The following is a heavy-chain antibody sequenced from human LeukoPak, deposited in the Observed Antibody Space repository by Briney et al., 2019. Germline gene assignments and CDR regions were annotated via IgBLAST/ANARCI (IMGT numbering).Heavy chain of an antibody. V-gene: IGHV3-21*01. CDR3: ARGALDDYGDYADY. J-gene: IGHJ4*02. D-gene: IGHD4-17*01. Sequence: PEGSLRLSCAASGFTFSSYSMNWVRQAPGKGLEWVSSISSSSSYIYYADSVKGQFTISRDNAKNSLYLQMNSLRAEDTAVYYCARGALDDYGDYADYWGQGTLVTVSS. CDR2: ISSSSSYI. CDR1: GFTFSSYS.